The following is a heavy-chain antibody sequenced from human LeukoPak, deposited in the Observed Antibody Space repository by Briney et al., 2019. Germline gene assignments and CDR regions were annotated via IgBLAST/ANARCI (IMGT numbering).Heavy chain of an antibody. J-gene: IGHJ4*02. CDR3: ARGAVAGVVDY. V-gene: IGHV6-1*01. Sequence: SQTLSLTCALSGDIVSSNSAAWHWIRQSPSRGLEWLERTYYRSKWYNDYAVSVKNRITINPDTSKNQFPLQLNSVTPEDTAVYYCARGAVAGVVDYWGQGTLVTVSS. CDR1: GDIVSSNSAA. CDR2: TYYRSKWYN. D-gene: IGHD6-19*01.